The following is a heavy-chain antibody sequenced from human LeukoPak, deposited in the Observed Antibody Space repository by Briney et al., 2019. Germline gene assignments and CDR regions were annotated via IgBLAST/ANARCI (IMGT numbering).Heavy chain of an antibody. CDR2: INHSGST. J-gene: IGHJ5*02. CDR1: GGSFSGYY. V-gene: IGHV4-34*01. CDR3: ARESEVFLVGGRFDP. Sequence: SETLSLTCAVYGGSFSGYYWSWIRQPPGKGLEWIGEINHSGSTNYNPSLKSRVTISVDTSKNQFSLKLSSVTAADTAVYYCARESEVFLVGGRFDPWGQGTLVTVSS. D-gene: IGHD2-8*01.